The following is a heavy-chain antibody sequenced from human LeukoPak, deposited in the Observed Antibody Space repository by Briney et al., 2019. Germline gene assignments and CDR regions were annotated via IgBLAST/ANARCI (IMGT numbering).Heavy chain of an antibody. D-gene: IGHD5-18*01. J-gene: IGHJ6*02. Sequence: GGSLRLSCAASGFTFSSYAMSWVRKAPGKGLEWVSALSGSGGSTYYADSVKGRFTISRDNSKTTLYLQMNSLRAEDTAVYYCAKSWGYSYGSSYGMDVWGQGTTVTVSS. V-gene: IGHV3-23*01. CDR2: LSGSGGST. CDR1: GFTFSSYA. CDR3: AKSWGYSYGSSYGMDV.